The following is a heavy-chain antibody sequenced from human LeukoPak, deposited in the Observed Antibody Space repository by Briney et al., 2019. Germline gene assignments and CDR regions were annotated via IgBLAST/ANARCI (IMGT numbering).Heavy chain of an antibody. J-gene: IGHJ6*02. CDR1: GNSISNYA. CDR2: IIPIFGTA. D-gene: IGHD3-10*01. V-gene: IGHV1-69*13. Sequence: SVKVSCKASGNSISNYAVSWVRQAPGQGFEWMGGIIPIFGTADYAQKFQGRVTITADESTSTAYMELSSLRSEDTAVYYCARGVGYYGSGSSTDHGMDVWGQGTTVTVSS. CDR3: ARGVGYYGSGSSTDHGMDV.